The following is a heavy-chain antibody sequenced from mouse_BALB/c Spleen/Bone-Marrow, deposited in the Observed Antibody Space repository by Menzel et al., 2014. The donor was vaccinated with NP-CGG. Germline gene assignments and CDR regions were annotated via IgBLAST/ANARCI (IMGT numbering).Heavy chain of an antibody. Sequence: QVQLQQSGAELVRPGASVKLSCKASGHTFTSYWINWVKQRPGQGLEWIGNIFPSETYTNYNQKFKDKATLTVDKSSSTAYMQLSSPTSEDSAVYYCTRDNWDYWGQGTTLTVSS. CDR2: IFPSETYT. CDR1: GHTFTSYW. J-gene: IGHJ2*01. CDR3: TRDNWDY. V-gene: IGHV1-69*02. D-gene: IGHD4-1*01.